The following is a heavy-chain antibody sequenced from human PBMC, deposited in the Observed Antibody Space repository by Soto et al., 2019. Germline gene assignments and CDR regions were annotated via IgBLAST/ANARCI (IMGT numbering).Heavy chain of an antibody. CDR3: AREVKEEYYDILTGYYIDY. Sequence: GGSLRLSCAASGFTFSSYWMSWVRQAPGKGLEWVANIKQDGSEKYYVDSVKGRFTISRDNAKNSLYLQMNSLRAEDTAVYYCAREVKEEYYDILTGYYIDYWGQGTLVTVSS. J-gene: IGHJ4*02. CDR2: IKQDGSEK. D-gene: IGHD3-9*01. CDR1: GFTFSSYW. V-gene: IGHV3-7*01.